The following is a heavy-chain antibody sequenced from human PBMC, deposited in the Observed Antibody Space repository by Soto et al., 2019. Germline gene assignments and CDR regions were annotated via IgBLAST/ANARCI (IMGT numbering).Heavy chain of an antibody. V-gene: IGHV1-69*06. CDR2: IIPSFGTA. J-gene: IGHJ4*02. CDR3: ATLGGTYMLKIDY. Sequence: QVQLVQSGAEVKKPGSSVKFSCQASGGTFSSYASRWVRQAPGQGFEWMGVIIPSFGTANYAQKFQGRVTITADKSTSTAYMELCSLRSEDTAVYYCATLGGTYMLKIDYWGQGTLVTVSS. CDR1: GGTFSSYA. D-gene: IGHD1-1*01.